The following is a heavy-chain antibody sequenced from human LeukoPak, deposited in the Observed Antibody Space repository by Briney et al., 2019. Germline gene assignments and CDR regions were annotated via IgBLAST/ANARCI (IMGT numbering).Heavy chain of an antibody. CDR1: GGSISSYY. D-gene: IGHD4-11*01. Sequence: PSETLSLTCTVSGGSISSYYWSWIRQPPGKGLEWIGYIYYSGSTNYNPSLKSRVTISVDTSKNQFSLKLSSVTAADTAVYYCARIQYRYYYMDVWGTGTTVTVSS. CDR2: IYYSGST. V-gene: IGHV4-59*01. CDR3: ARIQYRYYYMDV. J-gene: IGHJ6*03.